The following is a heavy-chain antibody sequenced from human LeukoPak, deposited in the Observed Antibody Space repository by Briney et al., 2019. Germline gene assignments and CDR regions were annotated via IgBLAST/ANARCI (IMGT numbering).Heavy chain of an antibody. D-gene: IGHD3-10*01. CDR2: IYSGGST. J-gene: IGHJ4*02. CDR3: ARLRYASGSYSVFDY. CDR1: GFTVSSNY. Sequence: GGSLRLSCAASGFTVSSNYMSWVRQAPGKGLEWVSVIYSGGSTYYADSVKGRFTISRDNSKNTLYLQMNSLRAEDTAVYYCARLRYASGSYSVFDYWGQGTLVTVSS. V-gene: IGHV3-66*04.